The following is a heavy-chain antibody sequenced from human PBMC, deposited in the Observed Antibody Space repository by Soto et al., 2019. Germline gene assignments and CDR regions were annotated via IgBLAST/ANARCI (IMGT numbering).Heavy chain of an antibody. CDR3: ARASTTVTTLDP. CDR1: GGSISSGGYS. Sequence: SETLSLTCAVSGGSISSGGYSWSWIRQPPGKGLEWIGYIYHSGSTYYNPSLKSRVTISVDRSKNQFSLKLSSVTAADTAVYYCARASTTVTTLDPWGQGTLVTVSS. D-gene: IGHD4-17*01. V-gene: IGHV4-30-2*01. J-gene: IGHJ5*02. CDR2: IYHSGST.